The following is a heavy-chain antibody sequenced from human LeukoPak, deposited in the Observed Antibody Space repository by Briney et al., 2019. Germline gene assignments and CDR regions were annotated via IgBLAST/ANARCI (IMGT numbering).Heavy chain of an antibody. D-gene: IGHD3-3*01. CDR2: IYYSGST. Sequence: PSETLSLTCTVSGGSISSYYWSWIRQPPGKGLEWIGYIYYSGSTNYNPSLKSRVTISVDTSKNQFSLKLSSVTAADTAVYYCARVSVPITIFGMDYWTLDYRGQGTLVTVSS. J-gene: IGHJ4*02. CDR1: GGSISSYY. CDR3: ARVSVPITIFGMDYWTLDY. V-gene: IGHV4-59*01.